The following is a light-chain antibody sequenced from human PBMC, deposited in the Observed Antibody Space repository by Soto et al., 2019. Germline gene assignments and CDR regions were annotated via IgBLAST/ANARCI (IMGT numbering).Light chain of an antibody. CDR2: DDS. CDR1: SSDVGADNY. CDR3: STYTSSSAYV. Sequence: SFLTQPASVSGSPGQWVTISCTGTSSDVGADNYVYWYQQHPGKAPKLIIYDDSNRPSGCSKRFSGSKSGTTASLATSVLQAEDEAYYYCSTYTSSSAYVFGTGTKVTVL. J-gene: IGLJ1*01. V-gene: IGLV2-14*01.